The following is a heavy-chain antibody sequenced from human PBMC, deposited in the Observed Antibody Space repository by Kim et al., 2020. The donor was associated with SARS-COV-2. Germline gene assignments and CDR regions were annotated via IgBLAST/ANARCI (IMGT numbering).Heavy chain of an antibody. V-gene: IGHV3-23*01. Sequence: GGSLRLSCAASGFTFSNYAMTWVRQAPGKGLDWVSGIRGSGGRTYYADSVQGRLTISRDNSKNTVYLQMNSLGAEDTAVYYCAKDNYDYYYGLDVWGQGTAVTVSS. CDR1: GFTFSNYA. CDR3: AKDNYDYYYGLDV. CDR2: IRGSGGRT. J-gene: IGHJ6*02.